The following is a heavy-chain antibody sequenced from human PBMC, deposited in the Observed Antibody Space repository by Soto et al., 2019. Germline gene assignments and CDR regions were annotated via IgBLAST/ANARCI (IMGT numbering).Heavy chain of an antibody. J-gene: IGHJ4*02. CDR3: AASFGSGSRALIY. Sequence: QVQLVQSGAEVKKPGSSVKVSCKASGDTFNFYTINWVRQAPGLGLEWMGRFNPILSFSNSALKFQGSVTLTADKTTSTAYMGLSSLRSEGTAIYYCAASFGSGSRALIYGGQGALVTVSS. CDR2: FNPILSFS. D-gene: IGHD3-10*01. CDR1: GDTFNFYT. V-gene: IGHV1-69*02.